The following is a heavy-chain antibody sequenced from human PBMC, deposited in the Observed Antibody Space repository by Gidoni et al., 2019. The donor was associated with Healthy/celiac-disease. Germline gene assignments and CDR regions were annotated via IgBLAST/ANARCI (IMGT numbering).Heavy chain of an antibody. CDR2: INPNSGGT. Sequence: QVQLLQSGAEVKKPGASVKVSCKASGYTFTGYYMHWVRQAPGQGLEWMGWINPNSGGTNYAQKFQGRVTMTRDTSISTAYMELSRLRSDDTAVYYCARDVKVSGGNRRDFGEGERGMDVWGQGTTVTVSS. J-gene: IGHJ6*02. CDR3: ARDVKVSGGNRRDFGEGERGMDV. D-gene: IGHD3-3*01. V-gene: IGHV1-2*02. CDR1: GYTFTGYY.